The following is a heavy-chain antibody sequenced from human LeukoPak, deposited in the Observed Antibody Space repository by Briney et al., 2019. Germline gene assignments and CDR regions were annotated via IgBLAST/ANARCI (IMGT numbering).Heavy chain of an antibody. CDR3: ARAGAAYCGGDCYYRDDAFDL. V-gene: IGHV4-34*01. D-gene: IGHD2-21*02. CDR2: INQSGST. Sequence: SETLSLTCAVYGGSFSGYHWSWIRLPPGKGLEWIGEINQSGSTNYSPSLKSRVTISGDTSKNQFSLKLTSVTAADTAVYYCARAGAAYCGGDCYYRDDAFDLWGQGTVVAVPS. J-gene: IGHJ3*01. CDR1: GGSFSGYH.